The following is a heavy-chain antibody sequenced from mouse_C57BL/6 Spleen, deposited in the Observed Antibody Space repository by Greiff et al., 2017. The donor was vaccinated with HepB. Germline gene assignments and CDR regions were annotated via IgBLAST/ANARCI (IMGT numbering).Heavy chain of an antibody. D-gene: IGHD2-4*01. CDR1: GYAFSSSW. J-gene: IGHJ3*01. CDR3: ARDDYDFAY. CDR2: IYPGDGDT. V-gene: IGHV1-82*01. Sequence: LVESGPELVKPGASVKISCKASGYAFSSSWMNWVKQRPGKGLEWIGRIYPGDGDTNYNGKFKGTATLTADKSSSTAYMQLSSLTSEDSAVYFCARDDYDFAYWGQGTLVTVSA.